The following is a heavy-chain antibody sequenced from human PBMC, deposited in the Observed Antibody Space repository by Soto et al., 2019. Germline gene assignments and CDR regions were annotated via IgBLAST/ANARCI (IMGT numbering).Heavy chain of an antibody. Sequence: GGSMRLSCVASGFSFSNFGMYWVRQDPGKGLEWVAVISYDGSAEYNADSVEGRFAISRDNSKNTVYLQMNSLRADDTAIYYCSRSGTYDYSYYGMDVWGQGTTVTVSS. CDR3: SRSGTYDYSYYGMDV. CDR2: ISYDGSAE. J-gene: IGHJ6*02. V-gene: IGHV3-30*03. CDR1: GFSFSNFG. D-gene: IGHD1-26*01.